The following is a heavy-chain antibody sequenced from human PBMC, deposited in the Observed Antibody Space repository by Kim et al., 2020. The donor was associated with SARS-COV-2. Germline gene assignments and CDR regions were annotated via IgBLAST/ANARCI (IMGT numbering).Heavy chain of an antibody. D-gene: IGHD6-13*01. J-gene: IGHJ4*02. Sequence: YNPSLKSRVPISVDTAKNQFSLKLSSVTAADTAVDYCAGGDRAAAGPVDYWGQGTLVTVSS. CDR3: AGGDRAAAGPVDY. V-gene: IGHV4-34*01.